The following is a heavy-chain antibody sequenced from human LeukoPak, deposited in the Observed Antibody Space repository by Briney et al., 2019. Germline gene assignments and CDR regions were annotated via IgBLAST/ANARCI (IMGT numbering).Heavy chain of an antibody. Sequence: GASVKVSCKASGGTFSSYAISWVRQAPGQGLEWMGGIIPIFGTANYAQKFQGRVTITADESTSTAYMELSSLRSEDTAVYYCASSMYYYDSSGYYYPGNWFDPWGQGTLVTVSS. CDR3: ASSMYYYDSSGYYYPGNWFDP. D-gene: IGHD3-22*01. V-gene: IGHV1-69*13. J-gene: IGHJ5*02. CDR1: GGTFSSYA. CDR2: IIPIFGTA.